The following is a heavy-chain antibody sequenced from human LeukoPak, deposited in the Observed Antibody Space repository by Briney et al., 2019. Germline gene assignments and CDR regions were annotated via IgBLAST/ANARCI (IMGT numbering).Heavy chain of an antibody. CDR3: AKEDCSGTSCYEGFQH. D-gene: IGHD2-2*01. CDR2: ISGSGGST. Sequence: GGSLRLSCVGSGFTFSIYNMNWVRQAPGKGLEWVSAISGSGGSTYYADSVKGRFTISRDNSKNTLYLQMNSLRAEDTAVYYCAKEDCSGTSCYEGFQHWGQGTLVTVSS. J-gene: IGHJ1*01. CDR1: GFTFSIYN. V-gene: IGHV3-23*01.